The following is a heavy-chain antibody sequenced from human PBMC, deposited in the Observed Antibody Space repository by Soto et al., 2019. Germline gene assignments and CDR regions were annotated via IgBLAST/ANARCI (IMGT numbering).Heavy chain of an antibody. Sequence: QVQLVQSGAEVKKPGSSVKVSCKASGGTFSSYAISWVRQAPGQGLEWMGGIIPIFGTANYAQKFQGRVTITADESTSTAYMELSSLRSEDTAVYYCARERVLRSIRDYYYYYGMDVWGQGTTVTVSS. V-gene: IGHV1-69*01. J-gene: IGHJ6*02. D-gene: IGHD3-3*01. CDR2: IIPIFGTA. CDR1: GGTFSSYA. CDR3: ARERVLRSIRDYYYYYGMDV.